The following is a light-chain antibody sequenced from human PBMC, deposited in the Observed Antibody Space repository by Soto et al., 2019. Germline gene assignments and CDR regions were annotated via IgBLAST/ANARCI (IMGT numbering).Light chain of an antibody. CDR1: QSVSSY. Sequence: EIVLTQSPATLSLSPGERATLSCRASQSVSSYLAWYQQKPGQAPRLLIYAASNRATGIPARFSGSGSGTDFTLTISSLEPEDFAVYYCQQRGDGVTFGGGTKVEIK. CDR2: AAS. V-gene: IGKV3-11*01. CDR3: QQRGDGVT. J-gene: IGKJ4*01.